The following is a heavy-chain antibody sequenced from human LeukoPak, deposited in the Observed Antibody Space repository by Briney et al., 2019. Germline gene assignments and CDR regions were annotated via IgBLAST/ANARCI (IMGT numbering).Heavy chain of an antibody. V-gene: IGHV3-21*01. CDR2: ISSSSSYI. J-gene: IGHJ6*02. Sequence: GGSLRLSCAASRFTFSTYTMNWVRQAPGKGLEWVSSISSSSSYIYYADSVKGRFTISRDNAKNSLYLQMNSLRAEDTAVYYCARDSDIVVVVAATRNGYYYYGMDVWGQGTTVTVSS. CDR1: RFTFSTYT. D-gene: IGHD2-15*01. CDR3: ARDSDIVVVVAATRNGYYYYGMDV.